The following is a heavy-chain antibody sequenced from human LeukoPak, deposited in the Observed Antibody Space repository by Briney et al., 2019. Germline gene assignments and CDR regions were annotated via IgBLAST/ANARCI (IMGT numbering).Heavy chain of an antibody. J-gene: IGHJ6*04. D-gene: IGHD2-21*01. CDR1: GFTFSNYN. V-gene: IGHV3-21*01. CDR2: ISSGSSYI. CDR3: AREVAPLYFHYGMDV. Sequence: GGSLRLSCEASGFTFSNYNMNWVRQAPGKGLEWVSSISSGSSYIYYADSVKGRFTISRDNAKNSLYLQMTSLRAEDTAVYYCAREVAPLYFHYGMDVWGEGTTVTVSS.